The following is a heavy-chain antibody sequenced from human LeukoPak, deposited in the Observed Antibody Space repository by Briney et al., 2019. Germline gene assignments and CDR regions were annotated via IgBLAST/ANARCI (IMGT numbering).Heavy chain of an antibody. Sequence: SETLSLTCAVYGGSFSGYYWSWIRQPPGKGLEWIGEINHTGSTNYNPSLKSRVTISVDTSKNQFSLKLSSVTAADTAVYYCARHDPDFWSGYGDHTIDYWGQGTLVTVSS. J-gene: IGHJ4*02. D-gene: IGHD3-3*01. V-gene: IGHV4-34*01. CDR1: GGSFSGYY. CDR3: ARHDPDFWSGYGDHTIDY. CDR2: INHTGST.